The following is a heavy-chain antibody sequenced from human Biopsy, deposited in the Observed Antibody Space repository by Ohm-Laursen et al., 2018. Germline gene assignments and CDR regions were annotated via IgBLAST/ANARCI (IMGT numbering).Heavy chain of an antibody. D-gene: IGHD3-16*01. CDR3: ARDHDTMITGGGY. V-gene: IGHV1-18*01. CDR1: GYTFVSYG. Sequence: ASVKVSCKASGYTFVSYGITWVRQAPGQGLEWMGWISAYNGDTKYAQKVQGRVTLTTATSTSTAYMELRSLKSDDTAVYYCARDHDTMITGGGYWGQGTLVTVSS. J-gene: IGHJ4*02. CDR2: ISAYNGDT.